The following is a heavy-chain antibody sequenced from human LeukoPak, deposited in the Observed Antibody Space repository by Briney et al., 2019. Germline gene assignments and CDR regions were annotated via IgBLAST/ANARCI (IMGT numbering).Heavy chain of an antibody. V-gene: IGHV3-7*01. CDR3: AKDLNWGGR. Sequence: GGSLRLSCAASGFTFSGYWMTWVRQAPGKGLEWVANINEDGSGKYYGDSVKGRFTASRDNAKNSLYLQMNNVRADDTAVYYCAKDLNWGGRWGQGTLVTVSS. J-gene: IGHJ4*02. CDR2: INEDGSGK. CDR1: GFTFSGYW. D-gene: IGHD3-16*01.